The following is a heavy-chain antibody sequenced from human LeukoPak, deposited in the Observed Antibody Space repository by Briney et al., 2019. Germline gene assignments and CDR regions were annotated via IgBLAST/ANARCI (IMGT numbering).Heavy chain of an antibody. Sequence: GGSLRLSCEASEFTFSGSAMHWVRQASGGGLEWLGRIRSKANNYATAYAASVKGRFTISRDDSKNTAYLQMNSLKTENTAVYYCLTGPFDYWGQGTPVTVSS. J-gene: IGHJ4*02. CDR3: LTGPFDY. V-gene: IGHV3-73*01. CDR2: IRSKANNYAT. CDR1: EFTFSGSA.